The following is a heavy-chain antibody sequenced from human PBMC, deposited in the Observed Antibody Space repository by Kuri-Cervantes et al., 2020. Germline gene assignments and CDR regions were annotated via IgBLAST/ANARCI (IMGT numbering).Heavy chain of an antibody. V-gene: IGHV3-23*01. CDR1: GFTFSSYG. D-gene: IGHD6-19*01. Sequence: GESLKISCAASGFTFSSYGMHWVRQAPGKGLEWVSAISGSGGSTYYADSVKGRFTISRDNSKNTLYLQMNSLKTEDTAVYYCTTDGIAVAATDYWGQGTLVTVSS. CDR3: TTDGIAVAATDY. CDR2: ISGSGGST. J-gene: IGHJ4*02.